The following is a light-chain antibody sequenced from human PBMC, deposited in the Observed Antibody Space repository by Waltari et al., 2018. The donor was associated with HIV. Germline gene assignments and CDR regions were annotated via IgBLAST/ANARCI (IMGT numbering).Light chain of an antibody. CDR1: SGSIGSNY. J-gene: IGLJ3*02. V-gene: IGLV6-57*01. CDR2: EDN. CDR3: QSYDTKTHWV. Sequence: NFMLTQPHSVSGSAGKTVTISCTRDSGSIGSNYVQWFQQRPGSSPRTLIFEDNQRPSGVSDRFSASIDSSSNSASLPISGLKTEDEGHYYCQSYDTKTHWVFGGGSKLTVL.